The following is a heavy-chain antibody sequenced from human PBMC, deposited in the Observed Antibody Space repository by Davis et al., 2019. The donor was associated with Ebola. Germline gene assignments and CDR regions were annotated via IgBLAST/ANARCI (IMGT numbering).Heavy chain of an antibody. CDR3: ARVNLWSRGWGMDV. V-gene: IGHV3-48*02. D-gene: IGHD2-21*01. CDR1: GFTFSDYS. J-gene: IGHJ6*03. Sequence: GGSLRLSCAASGFTFSDYSMSCVRQAPGKGLEWLSYISRGGVTPYYADSVKSRFSSSRDNAKRALFLQMNSLRDEDTAVYYCARVNLWSRGWGMDVWGKGTTATVSS. CDR2: ISRGGVTP.